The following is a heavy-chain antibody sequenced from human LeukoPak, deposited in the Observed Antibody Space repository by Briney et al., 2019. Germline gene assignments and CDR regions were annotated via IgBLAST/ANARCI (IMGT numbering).Heavy chain of an antibody. CDR1: GFTFSSYW. D-gene: IGHD3-3*01. CDR2: ISGSGGST. J-gene: IGHJ3*02. V-gene: IGHV3-23*01. Sequence: PGGSLRLSCAASGFTFSSYWMSWVRQAPGKGLEWVSAISGSGGSTYYADSVKGRFTISRDNSKNTLYLQMNSLRAEDTAVYYCAKGTFLLYYDFWSGGAFDIWGQGTMVTVSS. CDR3: AKGTFLLYYDFWSGGAFDI.